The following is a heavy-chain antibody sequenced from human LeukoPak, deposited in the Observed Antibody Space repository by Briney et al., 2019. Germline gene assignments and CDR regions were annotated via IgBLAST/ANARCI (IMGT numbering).Heavy chain of an antibody. Sequence: SGGSLRLSCAASGFTFSSYAMSWVRQAPGKGLEWVSAISTSGGDTIYTDSVKDRFTISRDNSKNTLYLQMNSLRAEDTAIYYCAKGGSYAPLDYWGQGTLVTVSS. CDR2: ISTSGGDT. CDR1: GFTFSSYA. CDR3: AKGGSYAPLDY. V-gene: IGHV3-23*01. J-gene: IGHJ4*02. D-gene: IGHD1-26*01.